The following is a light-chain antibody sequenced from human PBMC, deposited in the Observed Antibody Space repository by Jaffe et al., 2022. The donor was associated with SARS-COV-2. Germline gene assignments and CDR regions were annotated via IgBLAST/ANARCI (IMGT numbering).Light chain of an antibody. Sequence: ETVLTQSPGTLSLSPGERATLSCRASQSVTSSYLAWYQQKPGQAPRLFIYGASNRATGIPDRFSGSGSGTDFTLTISRLEPEDFAVYYCQQYGRSPEMYTFGQGTKLEIK. J-gene: IGKJ2*01. CDR1: QSVTSSY. V-gene: IGKV3-20*01. CDR2: GAS. CDR3: QQYGRSPEMYT.